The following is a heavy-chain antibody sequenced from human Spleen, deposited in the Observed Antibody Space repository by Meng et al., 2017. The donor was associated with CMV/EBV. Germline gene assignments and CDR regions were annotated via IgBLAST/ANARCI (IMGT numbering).Heavy chain of an antibody. CDR3: ARGTLRAIFDYGMDV. CDR1: GFTFSSYS. Sequence: GESLKISCAASGFTFSSYSMNWVRQAPGKGLEWVSSISSSSSYIYYADSVKGRFTISRDNSKNTLYLQMNSLKTEDTAVYYCARGTLRAIFDYGMDVWGQGIMVTVSS. D-gene: IGHD3-3*01. V-gene: IGHV3-21*01. J-gene: IGHJ6*02. CDR2: ISSSSSYI.